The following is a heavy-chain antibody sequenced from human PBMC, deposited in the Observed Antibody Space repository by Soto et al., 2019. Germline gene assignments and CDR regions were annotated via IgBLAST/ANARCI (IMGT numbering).Heavy chain of an antibody. CDR1: GYTFSYYG. J-gene: IGHJ4*02. D-gene: IGHD2-8*02. V-gene: IGHV1-18*01. CDR2: FSAYNGNT. CDR3: AREGSGGLDY. Sequence: GASVKVSCKASGYTFSYYGISWVRQAPGQGLEWMGWFSAYNGNTTYAQNFQGRVSMTTDTSTSTAYMELWNLTSDDTAVYYCAREGSGGLDYWGQGALVTVSS.